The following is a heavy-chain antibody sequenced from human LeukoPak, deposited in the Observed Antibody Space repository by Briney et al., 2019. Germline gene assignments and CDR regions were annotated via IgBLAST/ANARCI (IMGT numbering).Heavy chain of an antibody. CDR1: GFTFSGYW. J-gene: IGHJ4*02. CDR2: IKQDGSER. V-gene: IGHV3-7*01. CDR3: ARARVVVAATPHYFDY. D-gene: IGHD2-15*01. Sequence: GGSLRLSCAASGFTFSGYWMSWVRLAPGKGLEWVANIKQDGSERYYVDSVKGRFTISRDNAKNSLFLQMSSLRAEDTAVYYCARARVVVAATPHYFDYWGQGTLVTVSS.